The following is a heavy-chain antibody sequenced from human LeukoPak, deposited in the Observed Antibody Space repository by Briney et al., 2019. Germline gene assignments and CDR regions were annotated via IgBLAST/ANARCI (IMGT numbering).Heavy chain of an antibody. CDR2: IYYSGST. V-gene: IGHV4-30-4*01. J-gene: IGHJ3*02. Sequence: SETLSLTCAVSGGSISSSHWWSWVRQPPGKGLEWIGYIYYSGSTYYNPSLKSRVTISVDTSKNQFSLKLSSVTAADTAVYYCARAGAVVMKAFDIWGQGTMVTVSS. CDR1: GGSISSSHW. D-gene: IGHD4-23*01. CDR3: ARAGAVVMKAFDI.